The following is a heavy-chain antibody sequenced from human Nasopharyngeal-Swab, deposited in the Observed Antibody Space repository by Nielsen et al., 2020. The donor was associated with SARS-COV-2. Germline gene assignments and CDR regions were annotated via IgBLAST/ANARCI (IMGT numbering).Heavy chain of an antibody. V-gene: IGHV3-30*03. D-gene: IGHD3-3*01. CDR3: ARDGLDYDFWSDYFMDV. CDR2: ISYDGSNK. Sequence: GESLKISCAASGFTFSSYGMHWVRQAPGKGLEWVAVISYDGSNKYYADSVKGRFTISRDNAKNSLYLQMNRLRAEDTAVYYCARDGLDYDFWSDYFMDVWGQGSTVTVSS. J-gene: IGHJ6*02. CDR1: GFTFSSYG.